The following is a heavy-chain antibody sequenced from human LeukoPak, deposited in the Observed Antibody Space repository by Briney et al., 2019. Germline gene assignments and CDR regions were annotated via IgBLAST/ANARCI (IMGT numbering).Heavy chain of an antibody. CDR2: ISFDETKK. D-gene: IGHD2/OR15-2a*01. Sequence: GGPLRLSCAASGFSFSKYAMHWVRQAPGKGLEWMAVISFDETKKYYADSVKGRFTISRDNSNNTLFLQMNSLKTEDTAVYFCARMKVIKGASLDYWGQGSLVTVSS. CDR1: GFSFSKYA. CDR3: ARMKVIKGASLDY. V-gene: IGHV3-30-3*01. J-gene: IGHJ4*02.